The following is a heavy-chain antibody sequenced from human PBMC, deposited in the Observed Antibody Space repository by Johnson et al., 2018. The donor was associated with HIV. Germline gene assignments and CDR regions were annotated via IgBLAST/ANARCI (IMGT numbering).Heavy chain of an antibody. J-gene: IGHJ3*02. CDR2: ISYDGSNK. CDR1: GFTFRSYA. CDR3: ARDKYPPTAAAGTDAFDI. V-gene: IGHV3-30-3*01. Sequence: VESGGGVVQPGRSLRLSCAASGFTFRSYAMHWVRQAPGKGLEWVAVISYDGSNKYYADSVKGRFTISRDNSKNTLYLQMNSLRAEETAVYYCARDKYPPTAAAGTDAFDIWGQGTMVTGSS. D-gene: IGHD6-13*01.